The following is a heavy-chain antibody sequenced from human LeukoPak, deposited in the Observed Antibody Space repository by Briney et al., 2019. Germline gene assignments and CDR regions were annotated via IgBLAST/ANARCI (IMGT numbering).Heavy chain of an antibody. J-gene: IGHJ6*02. D-gene: IGHD2-2*02. CDR2: INHSGST. V-gene: IGHV4-34*01. Sequence: SETPSLTCAVYGGSFSGYYWSWIRQPPGKGLEWIGEINHSGSTNYNPSLKSRVTISVDTSKNQFSLKLSSVTAADTAVYYCARGPVGYCSSTSCYNGMDVWGQGTTVTVSS. CDR1: GGSFSGYY. CDR3: ARGPVGYCSSTSCYNGMDV.